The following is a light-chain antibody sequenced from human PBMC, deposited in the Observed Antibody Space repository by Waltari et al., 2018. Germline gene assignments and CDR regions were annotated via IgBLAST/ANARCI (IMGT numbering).Light chain of an antibody. Sequence: EIVMTQSPATRSGSPRDRAPLSCSDSESVTFNLACDQQKPGQAPRLLIYDAPTRAAGIAARFSGSGSGTEFTLTISSLQSEDFAVYFCQQYNNWPITFGQGTRLEIK. CDR3: QQYNNWPIT. J-gene: IGKJ5*01. CDR2: DAP. CDR1: ESVTFN. V-gene: IGKV3D-15*01.